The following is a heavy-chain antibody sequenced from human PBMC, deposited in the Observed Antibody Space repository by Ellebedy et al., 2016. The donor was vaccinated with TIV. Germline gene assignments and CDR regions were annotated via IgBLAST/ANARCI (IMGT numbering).Heavy chain of an antibody. J-gene: IGHJ4*02. Sequence: ASVKVSCKASGYTFTSYGISWVRQAPGQGLEWMGWFSPYNGKTNYAQKLQGRVTMTQDTSTSTAYMELRSLKSDTTAVYYFARVPVFGDGPHDYWGQGTLVTVSS. CDR2: FSPYNGKT. D-gene: IGHD3-3*01. V-gene: IGHV1-18*04. CDR1: GYTFTSYG. CDR3: ARVPVFGDGPHDY.